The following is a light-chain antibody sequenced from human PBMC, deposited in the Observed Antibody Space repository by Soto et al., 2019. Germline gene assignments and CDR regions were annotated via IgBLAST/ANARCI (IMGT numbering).Light chain of an antibody. Sequence: EIMMTQTPLSLAVTPGEPATISCKSRRSLLDYSDGSVFLDWYLQRPGQSPQLLLYSLSYRASGVPDRFSGSGSCTDFTLQISRVEAEDVGISYCVHRLDFPLTFGGGTRVEI. CDR1: RSLLDYSDGSVF. V-gene: IGKV2-40*01. J-gene: IGKJ4*01. CDR3: VHRLDFPLT. CDR2: SLS.